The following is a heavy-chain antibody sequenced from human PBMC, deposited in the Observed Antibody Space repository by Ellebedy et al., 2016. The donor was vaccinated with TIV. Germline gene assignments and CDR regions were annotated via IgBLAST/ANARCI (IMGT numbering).Heavy chain of an antibody. V-gene: IGHV3-74*01. CDR3: ARDGDHHVDLDN. Sequence: PGGSLRLSCTAPGFTFSYYRMHWVRQAPGKGLEWVPRIDSDGHTTRYADLVEGRFTISRNNAKNTLYLQMNSLRAEDTAPYYCARDGDHHVDLDNWGQGTLVTVSS. D-gene: IGHD5-12*01. CDR2: IDSDGHTT. J-gene: IGHJ4*02. CDR1: GFTFSYYR.